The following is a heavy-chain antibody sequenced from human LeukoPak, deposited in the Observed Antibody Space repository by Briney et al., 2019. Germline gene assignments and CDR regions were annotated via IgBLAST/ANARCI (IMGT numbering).Heavy chain of an antibody. CDR3: AKDIGAAGTGYYYGMDV. J-gene: IGHJ6*02. D-gene: IGHD6-13*01. V-gene: IGHV3-9*01. CDR2: ISWNSGSI. CDR1: GFTFDDYA. Sequence: GRSLRLSCAASGFTFDDYAMHWVRQAPGKGLEWVSGISWNSGSIGYADSVKGRFTISRDNAKNSLYLQMNSLRAEDTALYYCAKDIGAAGTGYYYGMDVWGHGTTVTVSS.